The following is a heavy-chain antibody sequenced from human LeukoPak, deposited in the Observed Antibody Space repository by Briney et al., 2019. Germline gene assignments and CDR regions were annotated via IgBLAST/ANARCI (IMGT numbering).Heavy chain of an antibody. CDR1: GFTFSSYA. CDR2: ISGSGGST. CDR3: AKDGMVRGVTRFDY. D-gene: IGHD3-10*01. V-gene: IGHV3-23*01. J-gene: IGHJ4*02. Sequence: PGRSLRLSCAASGFTFSSYAMSWVRQAPGKGLEWVSAISGSGGSTYYADSVKGRFTISRDNSKNTLYLQMNSLRAEDTAVYYCAKDGMVRGVTRFDYWGQGTLVTVSS.